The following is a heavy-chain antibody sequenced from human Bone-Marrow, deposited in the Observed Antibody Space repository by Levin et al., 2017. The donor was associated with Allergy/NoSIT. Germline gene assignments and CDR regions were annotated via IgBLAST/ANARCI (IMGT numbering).Heavy chain of an antibody. CDR3: ARQDYVWGRDY. CDR1: GFIVINNY. V-gene: IGHV3-66*04. J-gene: IGHJ4*02. Sequence: PGGSLRLSCAASGFIVINNYMTWVRQAPGKGLEWVSLIYSGGSTYYADSVKGRFTISRDNSKNTVYLQMNSLRVEDTAVYYCARQDYVWGRDYWGQGTLVTVSS. CDR2: IYSGGST. D-gene: IGHD3-16*01.